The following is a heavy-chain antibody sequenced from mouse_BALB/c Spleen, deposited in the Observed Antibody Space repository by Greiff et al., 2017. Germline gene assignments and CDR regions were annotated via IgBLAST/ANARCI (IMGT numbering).Heavy chain of an antibody. D-gene: IGHD2-10*02. CDR1: GFTFSSFG. V-gene: IGHV5-17*02. J-gene: IGHJ3*01. CDR2: ISSGSSTI. CDR3: AREGYGNYGWCAC. Sequence: EVHLVESGGGLVQPGGSRKLSCAASGFTFSSFGMHWVRQAPEKGLEWVAYISSGSSTIYYADTVKGRFTISRDNPKNTLFLQMTSLRSEDTAMYYCAREGYGNYGWCACWGQGTLVTVSA.